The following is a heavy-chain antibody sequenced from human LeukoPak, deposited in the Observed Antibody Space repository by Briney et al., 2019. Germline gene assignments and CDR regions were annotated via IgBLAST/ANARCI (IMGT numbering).Heavy chain of an antibody. CDR2: INGGGDVT. Sequence: GGSLRLSCETSGFTSPSYAMSWVRKAPGKGLEWVSAINGGGDVTYYADSVQGRFFFSRDNAKNTLYLQLNSLGAEDTAVYYCARNYYDSSGYSPFFDYWGQGTLVTVSS. CDR1: GFTSPSYA. J-gene: IGHJ4*02. D-gene: IGHD3-22*01. CDR3: ARNYYDSSGYSPFFDY. V-gene: IGHV3-23*01.